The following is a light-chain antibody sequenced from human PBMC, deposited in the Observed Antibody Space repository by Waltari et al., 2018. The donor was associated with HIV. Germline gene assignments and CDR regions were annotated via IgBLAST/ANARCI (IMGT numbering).Light chain of an antibody. J-gene: IGLJ2*01. CDR3: QSYDSNLSGL. CDR2: GNS. Sequence: QSELTQPPSVSAAPGQRVTISCTGSSSNIGAGYDVHWYQQVPGRAPKVVIYGNSNRPSGVPDRFSDSTSGSSASLVITGLQSEDEADYYCQSYDSNLSGLFGGGTKVTVL. V-gene: IGLV1-40*01. CDR1: SSNIGAGYD.